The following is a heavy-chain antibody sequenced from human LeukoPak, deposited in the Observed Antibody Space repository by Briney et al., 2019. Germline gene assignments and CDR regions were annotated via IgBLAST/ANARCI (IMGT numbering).Heavy chain of an antibody. CDR1: GFTFSSYA. V-gene: IGHV3-23*01. CDR2: ISGSGGST. D-gene: IGHD2-21*02. CDR3: TSWGDTTAEYFQR. J-gene: IGHJ1*01. Sequence: GGSLRLSCAASGFTFSSYAMSWVRQAPGKGLEWVSAISGSGGSTYYADSVKGRFTISRDNAQNSMYLQMNSLRVEDTAVYYCTSWGDTTAEYFQRWGQGTLVTVSS.